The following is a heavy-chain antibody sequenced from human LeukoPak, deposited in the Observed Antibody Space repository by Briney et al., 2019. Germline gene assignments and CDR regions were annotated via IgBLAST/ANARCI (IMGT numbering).Heavy chain of an antibody. J-gene: IGHJ4*02. D-gene: IGHD3-22*01. Sequence: ASVKVSCKASGYTFTSYGISWVRQAPGQGLEWMGWISAYNGNTNYAQKLQGRVTMATDTSTSTAYMGLRSLRSDDTAVYYCAREYYDSSGYYGDYWGQGTLVTVSS. CDR2: ISAYNGNT. CDR3: AREYYDSSGYYGDY. CDR1: GYTFTSYG. V-gene: IGHV1-18*01.